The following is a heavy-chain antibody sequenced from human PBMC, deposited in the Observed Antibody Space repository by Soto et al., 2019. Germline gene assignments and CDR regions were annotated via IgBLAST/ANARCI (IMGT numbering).Heavy chain of an antibody. V-gene: IGHV1-69*05. CDR3: ARGTIAVAEFDP. CDR2: IIPIFGTA. CDR1: GGTFSSYA. D-gene: IGHD6-19*01. J-gene: IGHJ5*02. Sequence: ASVKVSCKASGGTFSSYAISWVRQAPGQGLEWMGGIIPIFGTANYAQKFQGRVTITRDTSISTAYMELSRLRSDDTAVYYCARGTIAVAEFDPWGQGTLVTVSS.